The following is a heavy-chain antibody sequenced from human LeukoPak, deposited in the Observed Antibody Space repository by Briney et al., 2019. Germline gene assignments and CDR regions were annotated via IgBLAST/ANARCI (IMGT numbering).Heavy chain of an antibody. CDR3: ARHCFFGGGYYIRRDDDAFDI. CDR2: IYYSGST. Sequence: LETLSLTCTVSGGSISSSSYYWGWIRQPPGKGLEWIGSIYYSGSTYYNPSLKSRVTISVDTSKNQFSLKLSSVTAADTAVYYCARHCFFGGGYYIRRDDDAFDIWGQGTMVTVSS. CDR1: GGSISSSSYY. J-gene: IGHJ3*02. D-gene: IGHD3-3*01. V-gene: IGHV4-39*01.